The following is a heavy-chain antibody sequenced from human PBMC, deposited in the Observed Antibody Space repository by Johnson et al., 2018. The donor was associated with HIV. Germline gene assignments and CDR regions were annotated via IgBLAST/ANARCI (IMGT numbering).Heavy chain of an antibody. J-gene: IGHJ3*02. CDR3: AKDKSRWELYDAFDI. CDR2: ISWNSGSI. V-gene: IGHV3-9*01. Sequence: VQLVESGGGVVQPGRSLRLSCAASGFTFDDYAMHWVRQAPGKGLEWVSGISWNSGSIGYADSVKGRFSISRDNSKNTLYLQMNSLRAEDTALYYCAKDKSRWELYDAFDIWGQGTMVTVSS. D-gene: IGHD1-26*01. CDR1: GFTFDDYA.